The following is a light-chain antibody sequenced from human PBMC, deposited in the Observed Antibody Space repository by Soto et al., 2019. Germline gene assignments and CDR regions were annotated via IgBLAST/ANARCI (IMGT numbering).Light chain of an antibody. CDR1: QSGSSN. CDR2: GAS. CDR3: QQYNNWPPYT. J-gene: IGKJ2*01. Sequence: EIVRTQCPATLSVSPGERATLSCTARQSGSSNLAWYQQKPGQAPRLLIYGASTRATGIPARFSGSGSGTEFTLTISSLQSEDFAVYYCQQYNNWPPYTFGQGTKLEIK. V-gene: IGKV3-15*01.